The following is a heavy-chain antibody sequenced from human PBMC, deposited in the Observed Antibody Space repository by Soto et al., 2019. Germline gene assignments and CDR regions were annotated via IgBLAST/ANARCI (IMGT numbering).Heavy chain of an antibody. Sequence: EMQLVETGGGLIQPGGSLRLSCAASGFTVSDDHMSWVRQAPGKGLEWVSVIYYGGTTYYADSVQGRFTISRDKSKNTLYLQMNDLRADDTAVYYCAREAAGFDIWGQGTMVTVSS. CDR1: GFTVSDDH. CDR3: AREAAGFDI. V-gene: IGHV3-53*02. J-gene: IGHJ3*02. CDR2: IYYGGTT.